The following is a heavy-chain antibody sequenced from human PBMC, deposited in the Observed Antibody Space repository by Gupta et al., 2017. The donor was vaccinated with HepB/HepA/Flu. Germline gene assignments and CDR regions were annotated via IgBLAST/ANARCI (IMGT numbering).Heavy chain of an antibody. V-gene: IGHV3-15*01. J-gene: IGHJ4*02. CDR1: GFPFRNAW. Sequence: EVQLVESGGGLVKPGGSLSLSCVVSGFPFRNAWMSWVRQAPGKALEWVGLIKMMSDGGAAEYAAPVRGRFTISRDDSKNSLYLQMNNLKTEDTGLYDCTTDSWELQLGSDHWGQGTLVTVSA. CDR2: IKMMSDGGAA. D-gene: IGHD1-26*01. CDR3: TTDSWELQLGSDH.